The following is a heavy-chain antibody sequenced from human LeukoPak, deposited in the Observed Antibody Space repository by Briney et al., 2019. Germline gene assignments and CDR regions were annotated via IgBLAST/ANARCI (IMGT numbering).Heavy chain of an antibody. V-gene: IGHV1-18*01. CDR1: GYTFTSYD. CDR2: ISAYNGNT. Sequence: ASVKVSCKASGYTFTSYDINWVRQATGQGLEWMGWISAYNGNTNYAQKLQGRVTMTTYTATSTAYMELRSLRSDDTAVYYCARSDYGDSPFDYWGQGTLVTVSS. D-gene: IGHD4-17*01. J-gene: IGHJ4*02. CDR3: ARSDYGDSPFDY.